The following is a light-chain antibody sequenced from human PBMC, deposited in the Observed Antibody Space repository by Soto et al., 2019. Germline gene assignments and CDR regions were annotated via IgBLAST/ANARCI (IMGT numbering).Light chain of an antibody. CDR1: QSVRGTS. CDR2: DAS. CDR3: QHYGSSPPIT. V-gene: IGKV3-20*01. J-gene: IGKJ5*01. Sequence: EFVLTQSPGTLSLSPGERATLSCRASQSVRGTSLAWYQQKPGQAPRLLIYDASSRATGIPDRFSGGGSGTDFTLTISRLEPEDFAVYYCQHYGSSPPITFGQGTRLEIK.